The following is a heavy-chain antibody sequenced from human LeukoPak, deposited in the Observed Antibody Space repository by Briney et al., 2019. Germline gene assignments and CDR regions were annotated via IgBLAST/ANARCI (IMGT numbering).Heavy chain of an antibody. Sequence: PGGSLRLSRAASGFTFSYYAMTWVRQAPGKGLQWVSSISDSGGTTYYADSVKGRFTISRDNSKNTLYLQMNSLRAEDTAVYYCAKDGTSGWYVGNWFDPWGQGTLVTVSS. CDR1: GFTFSYYA. J-gene: IGHJ5*02. CDR3: AKDGTSGWYVGNWFDP. CDR2: ISDSGGTT. V-gene: IGHV3-23*01. D-gene: IGHD6-19*01.